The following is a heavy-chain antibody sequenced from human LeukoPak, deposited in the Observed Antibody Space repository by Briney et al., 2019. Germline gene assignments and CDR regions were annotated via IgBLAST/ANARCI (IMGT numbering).Heavy chain of an antibody. CDR3: ARGVWAPFDS. J-gene: IGHJ4*02. Sequence: PGGSLRLSCAASGFSISNYWMNWGRQAPGKGLGWVANIKQDGSEKNYVDSVKGRFTISRDNAKNSLILQMNSLRDEDTAVYYCARGVWAPFDSWGQGTLVSVSS. CDR2: IKQDGSEK. D-gene: IGHD7-27*01. CDR1: GFSISNYW. V-gene: IGHV3-7*01.